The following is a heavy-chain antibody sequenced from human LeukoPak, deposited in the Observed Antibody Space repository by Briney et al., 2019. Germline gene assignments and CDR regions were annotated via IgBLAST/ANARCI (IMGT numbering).Heavy chain of an antibody. V-gene: IGHV3-21*01. CDR3: AREGARDSSGYYGDAFDI. J-gene: IGHJ3*02. D-gene: IGHD3-22*01. Sequence: GGSLRLSCAASGFTFSSYSMNWVRQAPGKGLEWVSSISSSNSYIYYADSVKGRFTISRDNAKNSLYLQMSSLRAEDTALYYCAREGARDSSGYYGDAFDIWGQGTMVTVSS. CDR1: GFTFSSYS. CDR2: ISSSNSYI.